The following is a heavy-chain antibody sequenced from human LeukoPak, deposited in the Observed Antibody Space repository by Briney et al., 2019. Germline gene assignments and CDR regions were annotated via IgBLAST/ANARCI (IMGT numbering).Heavy chain of an antibody. J-gene: IGHJ6*02. V-gene: IGHV3-64*04. CDR2: INSNGGST. Sequence: GGSLRLSCSASGFTFSSYAMHWVRQAPGKGLEYVSAINSNGGSTYYADSVKGRFTISRDNSKNTLYLQMNSLRAEDTAVYYCARGRSYYYAMDVWGQGTTVTVSS. CDR1: GFTFSSYA. CDR3: ARGRSYYYAMDV.